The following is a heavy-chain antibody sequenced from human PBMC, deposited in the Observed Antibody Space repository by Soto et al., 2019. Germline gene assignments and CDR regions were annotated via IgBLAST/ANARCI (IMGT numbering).Heavy chain of an antibody. Sequence: QVQLVQSGPEVRKPGASVRLSCATSGYNFNQYYIHWVRQAPGQGLEWMGIINLRGGTTEYAHKFRGRVTVTGDTSTRTAYMELSGLRSEDTAVYFCARGPDDSDVPRWDHWGQGTLITVSS. CDR3: ARGPDDSDVPRWDH. J-gene: IGHJ4*02. CDR1: GYNFNQYY. V-gene: IGHV1-46*02. CDR2: INLRGGTT. D-gene: IGHD4-17*01.